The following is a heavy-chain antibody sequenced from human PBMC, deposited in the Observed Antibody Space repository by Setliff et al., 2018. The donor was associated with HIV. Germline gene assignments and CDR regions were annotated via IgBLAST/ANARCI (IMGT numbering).Heavy chain of an antibody. CDR2: INTSGGSA. J-gene: IGHJ4*01. D-gene: IGHD6-19*01. CDR1: GYTFTSYP. Sequence: GASVKVSCKASGYTFTSYPMHWVRQAPGQGLEWMGVINTSGGSAGYAEKFRGRVTMTRDTSTSTVYMDRRNLRSEDTAVYYCARNQGDSSGWYAGDYWGHGTLVTVSS. V-gene: IGHV1-46*01. CDR3: ARNQGDSSGWYAGDY.